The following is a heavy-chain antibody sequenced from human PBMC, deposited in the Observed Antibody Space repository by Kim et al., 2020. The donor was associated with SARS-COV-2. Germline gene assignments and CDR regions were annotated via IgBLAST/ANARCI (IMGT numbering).Heavy chain of an antibody. CDR3: ARHKVDYGFDY. J-gene: IGHJ4*02. Sequence: SETLSLTCTVSGGSISSSSYYWGWIRQPPGKGLEWIGSIYYSGSTYYNPSLKSRVTISVDTSKNQFSLKLSSVTAADTAVYYCARHKVDYGFDYWGQGTLVTVSS. CDR2: IYYSGST. CDR1: GGSISSSSYY. V-gene: IGHV4-39*01. D-gene: IGHD4-17*01.